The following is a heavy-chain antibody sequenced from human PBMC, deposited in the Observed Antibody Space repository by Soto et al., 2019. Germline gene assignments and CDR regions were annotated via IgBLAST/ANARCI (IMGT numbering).Heavy chain of an antibody. Sequence: EVQLVESGGDLVQPGGSLRLSCAASGFTFSTYWMHWVRQAPGKGLLWVSRIKTDGTYATYADSEKGRFTISRDNAKNTLYLQMNSLRVEDAAVYYCAAGGSGYYANWGQGTLVTVSS. CDR3: AAGGSGYYAN. CDR2: IKTDGTYA. V-gene: IGHV3-74*01. J-gene: IGHJ4*02. D-gene: IGHD3-22*01. CDR1: GFTFSTYW.